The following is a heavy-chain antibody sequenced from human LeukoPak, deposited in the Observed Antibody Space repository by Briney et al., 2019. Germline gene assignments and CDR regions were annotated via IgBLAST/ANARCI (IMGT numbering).Heavy chain of an antibody. J-gene: IGHJ4*02. D-gene: IGHD3-16*01. CDR2: ISSSSSYI. CDR1: GFTFSSYS. Sequence: PGGSLRLSCAASGFTFSSYSMNWVRQAPGKGLEWVSSISSSSSYIYYADSVKGRFTISRDNAKNSLYLQMNSLRAEDTAVYYCAREKAITFGGVDYWGQGTLVTVSS. CDR3: AREKAITFGGVDY. V-gene: IGHV3-21*01.